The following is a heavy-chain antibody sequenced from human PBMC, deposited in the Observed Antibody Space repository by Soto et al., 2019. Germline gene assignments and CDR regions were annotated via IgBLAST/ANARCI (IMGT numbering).Heavy chain of an antibody. D-gene: IGHD2-2*01. CDR2: INYRGTT. CDR1: GGSITNGDYY. J-gene: IGHJ4*02. V-gene: IGHV4-31*03. CDR3: ARDAPGEAPY. Sequence: QVQLQESGPGLVRPSQTLSLTCTVSGGSITNGDYYWNWIRQHPGKGLEWIGYINYRGTTFYNTSLKRRVFISVETSKNQFSLNLSSVTAADTAVYFCARDAPGEAPYWGQGTLVTVSS.